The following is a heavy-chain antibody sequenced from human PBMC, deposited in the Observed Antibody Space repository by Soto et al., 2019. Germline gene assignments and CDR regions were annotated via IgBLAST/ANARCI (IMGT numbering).Heavy chain of an antibody. CDR2: ISSSGSSI. D-gene: IGHD1-26*01. CDR3: ARWEAD. V-gene: IGHV3-21*06. J-gene: IGHJ4*02. CDR1: GFTFDSYS. Sequence: EVQLVDSGGGLVKPGASLRLSCAASGFTFDSYSMNWVRQAPGKGLEWVSSISSSGSSIYYADSVKGRFTISRDNAKNSVYLQMNSLRVEDTAVYYCARWEADWGQGTLVTVSS.